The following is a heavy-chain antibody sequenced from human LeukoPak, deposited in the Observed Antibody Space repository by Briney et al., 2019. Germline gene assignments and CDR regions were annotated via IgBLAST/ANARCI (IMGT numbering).Heavy chain of an antibody. D-gene: IGHD1-26*01. CDR3: ARDVGGSLDY. CDR1: GFTFSAYW. V-gene: IGHV3-7*01. CDR2: IKGDESAR. J-gene: IGHJ4*02. Sequence: GGTLRLSCAASGFTFSAYWMAWVRQAPGPGLEWVANIKGDESARHQADSVKGRFTIPRDNAKKSVYLQMSSLRGEDTAVYYCARDVGGSLDYWGQGTLVTVSS.